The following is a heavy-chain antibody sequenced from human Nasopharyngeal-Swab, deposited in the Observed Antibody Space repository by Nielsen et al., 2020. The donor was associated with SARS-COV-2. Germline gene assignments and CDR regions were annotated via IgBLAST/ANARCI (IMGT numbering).Heavy chain of an antibody. V-gene: IGHV1-18*01. CDR1: GYTFINYG. J-gene: IGHJ4*02. D-gene: IGHD4-17*01. CDR3: ARDVTTVTTPYFDY. CDR2: ISAYNGNT. Sequence: ASVKVSCKAYGYTFINYGISWVRQAPGQGLEWMGWISAYNGNTNYAQKLQGRVTMTTDTSTSTAYMELRSLRSDDTAVYYCARDVTTVTTPYFDYWGQGTLVTVSS.